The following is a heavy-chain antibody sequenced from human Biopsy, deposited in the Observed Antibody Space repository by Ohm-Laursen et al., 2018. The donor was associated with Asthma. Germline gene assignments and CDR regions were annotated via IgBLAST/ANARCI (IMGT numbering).Heavy chain of an antibody. CDR2: VSYDGGVA. D-gene: IGHD2-21*01. Sequence: SLRLSCAASGVSLSSFGMNWVRQAPGKGLEWVAVVSYDGGVAHYADSMKGRFTISRDNSRNTLYLQKNSLRADDTAVYYCARAGESDLVGGLDVWGQGTTVIVS. CDR1: GVSLSSFG. V-gene: IGHV3-30*03. CDR3: ARAGESDLVGGLDV. J-gene: IGHJ6*02.